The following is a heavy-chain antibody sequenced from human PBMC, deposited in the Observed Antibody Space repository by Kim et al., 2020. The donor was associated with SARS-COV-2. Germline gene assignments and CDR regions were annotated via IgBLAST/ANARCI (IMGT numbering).Heavy chain of an antibody. J-gene: IGHJ6*02. V-gene: IGHV1-18*01. Sequence: ASVKVSCKASGLTFTNYGISWVRQAPGQGLEWMGWINAYNGNTNYAQKFQGRVSMTTDTSTSTAYMELRSLRSDDTAVYYCARVGRIASRHVFDTFYSYYGMDVWGQGTTVTVAS. CDR1: GLTFTNYG. CDR2: INAYNGNT. CDR3: ARVGRIASRHVFDTFYSYYGMDV. D-gene: IGHD6-6*01.